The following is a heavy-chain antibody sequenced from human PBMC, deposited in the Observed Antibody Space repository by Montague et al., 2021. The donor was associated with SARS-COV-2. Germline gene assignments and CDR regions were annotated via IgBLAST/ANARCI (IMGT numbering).Heavy chain of an antibody. J-gene: IGHJ3*02. CDR1: GGSISSSSYY. V-gene: IGHV4-39*01. CDR3: ARVKWELSVGNVFDI. D-gene: IGHD1-26*01. Sequence: SETLSLTCTVSGGSISSSSYYWAWIRQPPGKGLEWIGSIYHSGSTFYNPSLKSRVSMSVDTSKNQFSLKLSPVTAADTAMYYCARVKWELSVGNVFDIWGQGTMVTVFS. CDR2: IYHSGST.